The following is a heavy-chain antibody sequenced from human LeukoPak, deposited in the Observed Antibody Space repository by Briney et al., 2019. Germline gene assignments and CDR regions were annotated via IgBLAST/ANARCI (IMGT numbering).Heavy chain of an antibody. CDR2: IYYSGST. V-gene: IGHV4-39*07. CDR1: GGSIGSSSYY. Sequence: SETLSLTGTVSGGSIGSSSYYWGGIRQPPGKGLAWIGSIYYSGSTYYNPSLKSRVTISVETSKNQFSLKLSSVTAADTAVYYCARERVVVTIYYYYYMDVWGKGTTVTVSS. J-gene: IGHJ6*03. D-gene: IGHD2-21*02. CDR3: ARERVVVTIYYYYYMDV.